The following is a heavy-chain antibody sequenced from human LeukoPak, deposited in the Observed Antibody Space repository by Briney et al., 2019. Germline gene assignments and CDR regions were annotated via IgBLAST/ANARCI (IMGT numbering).Heavy chain of an antibody. CDR2: INPNSGNT. CDR3: ARRPRGVIIETWFDP. J-gene: IGHJ5*02. CDR1: GYTFTGYY. D-gene: IGHD3-10*01. Sequence: ASVKVSCKASGYTFTGYYMHWVRQAPGPGLEWMGWINPNSGNTGYAQKFQGRVTMTRNTSISKAYMELSSLRSEDTAVYYCARRPRGVIIETWFDPWGQGTLVTVSS. V-gene: IGHV1-8*02.